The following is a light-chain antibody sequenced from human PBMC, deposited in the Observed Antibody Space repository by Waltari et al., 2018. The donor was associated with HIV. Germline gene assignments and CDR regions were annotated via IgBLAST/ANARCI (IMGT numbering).Light chain of an antibody. CDR2: SNN. CDR3: AAWDDSLNGWV. Sequence: QSVLTQPPSASGTPGQRVTISCSGGSSNIGSNIVNWYQHLPGTAPKLLIYSNNQRPSGVPDRFSGSKSGTSASLAISGLQSEDEADYYCAAWDDSLNGWVFGGGTKLTVL. CDR1: SSNIGSNI. J-gene: IGLJ3*02. V-gene: IGLV1-44*01.